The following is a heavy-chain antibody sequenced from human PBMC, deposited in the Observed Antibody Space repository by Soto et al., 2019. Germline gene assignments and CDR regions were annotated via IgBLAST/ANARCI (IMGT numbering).Heavy chain of an antibody. CDR3: ARRYGDYFDY. CDR2: IYYSGAA. Sequence: SETLSLTCTVSGGSISGSRYYWGWIRQPPGKGLEWIGTIYYSGAAYYNPSLKSRVTISVDTSKNQFSLKLSSVTAADTAVYYCARRYGDYFDYWGQGTLVTVSS. D-gene: IGHD4-17*01. V-gene: IGHV4-39*07. CDR1: GGSISGSRYY. J-gene: IGHJ4*02.